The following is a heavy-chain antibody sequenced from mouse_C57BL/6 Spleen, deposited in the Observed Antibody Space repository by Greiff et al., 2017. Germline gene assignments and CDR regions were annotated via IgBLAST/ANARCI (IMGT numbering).Heavy chain of an antibody. D-gene: IGHD1-3*01. Sequence: QVQLQQSGAELVRPGASVTLSCKASGYTFTDYEMHWVKQTPVHGLEWIGAIDPETGGTPYNQKFKGKAILTADKSSSTAYMELRSLTSEDSAVYYCTRRGKAGFAYWGQGTLVTVSA. V-gene: IGHV1-15*01. CDR3: TRRGKAGFAY. CDR1: GYTFTDYE. J-gene: IGHJ3*01. CDR2: IDPETGGT.